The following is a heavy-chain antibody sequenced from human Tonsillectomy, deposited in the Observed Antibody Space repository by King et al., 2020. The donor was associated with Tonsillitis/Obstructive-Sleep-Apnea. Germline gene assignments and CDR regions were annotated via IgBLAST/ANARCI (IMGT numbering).Heavy chain of an antibody. CDR2: INAGNGDT. D-gene: IGHD6-13*01. CDR3: ARVAAAATHLDY. Sequence: KLVQSGAEVKKPGASVKVSCKASGYTFTGYTIHWLRQAPGQRLEWMGWINAGNGDTKYSREFQVRVTITRDTSARTVYMELSYLRSDDTAVFYCARVAAAATHLDYWGQGTPVTVSS. J-gene: IGHJ4*02. V-gene: IGHV1-3*01. CDR1: GYTFTGYT.